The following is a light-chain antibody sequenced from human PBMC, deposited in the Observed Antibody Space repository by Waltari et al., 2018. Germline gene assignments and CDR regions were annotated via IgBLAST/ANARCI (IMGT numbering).Light chain of an antibody. V-gene: IGKV4-1*01. CDR1: QTVLYNSHNKNY. CDR3: QQYYTTPFT. CDR2: WAS. J-gene: IGKJ3*01. Sequence: DIVMTQSPHSLAVSLRGSATIRRQLSQTVLYNSHNKNYLALFQQKPGQPPNLLMYWASTRQSGVPDRFNGSGSGTDFTLTISSLQAEDVAVYYCQQYYTTPFTFGPGTQVDLK.